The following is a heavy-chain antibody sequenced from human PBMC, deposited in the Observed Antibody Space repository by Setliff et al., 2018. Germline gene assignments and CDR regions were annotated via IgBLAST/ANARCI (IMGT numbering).Heavy chain of an antibody. CDR1: DDSFYSSSYY. Sequence: LSLTCSVSDDSFYSSSYYWAWIRQPPGRGLEWIGSIYYRGDTYYNASLKGRLTISVDTAQNQFSLRLTSVTAADTAVYYCARTGTYRYFDYWGQGALVTVSS. D-gene: IGHD1-1*01. CDR2: IYYRGDT. CDR3: ARTGTYRYFDY. J-gene: IGHJ4*02. V-gene: IGHV4-39*01.